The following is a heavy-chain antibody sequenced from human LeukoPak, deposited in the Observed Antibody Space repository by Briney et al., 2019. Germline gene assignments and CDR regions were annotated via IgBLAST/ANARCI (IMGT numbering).Heavy chain of an antibody. J-gene: IGHJ4*02. CDR2: ISSSSSYI. D-gene: IGHD6-6*01. V-gene: IGHV3-21*01. CDR1: GFTFSSYS. CDR3: ARAGGWGYSSPSGYYFDY. Sequence: GGSLRLPCAASGFTFSSYSMNWVRQAPGKGLEWVSSISSSSSYIYYADSVKGRFTISRDNAKNSLYLQMNSLRAEDTAVYYCARAGGWGYSSPSGYYFDYWGQGTLVTVSS.